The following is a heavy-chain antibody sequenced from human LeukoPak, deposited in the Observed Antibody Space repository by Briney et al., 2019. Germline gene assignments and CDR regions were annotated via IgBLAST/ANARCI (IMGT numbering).Heavy chain of an antibody. V-gene: IGHV4-59*08. CDR1: GGAVNTYY. Sequence: PSETLSLTCTVSGGAVNTYYWSWIRQTPGKGLEWIGYISHSGNTDYAPSLKSRVTMSLDTSKNQFSLKLSSVTAADTAVYYCARGYCSGGSCYPNYYYYYMDVWGKGTTVTVSS. D-gene: IGHD2-15*01. CDR3: ARGYCSGGSCYPNYYYYYMDV. J-gene: IGHJ6*03. CDR2: ISHSGNT.